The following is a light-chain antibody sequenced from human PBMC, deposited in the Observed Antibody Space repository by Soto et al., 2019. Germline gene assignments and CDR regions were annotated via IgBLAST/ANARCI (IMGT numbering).Light chain of an antibody. J-gene: IGLJ7*01. V-gene: IGLV3-25*03. CDR2: KDS. CDR3: QSADSSVSGAV. CDR1: ALPKQY. Sequence: SYELTQPPSVSVSPGQTARITCSGDALPKQYAYWYQQKPGQAPVLVIYKDSERPSGIPERFSGSSSGTTVTLTISGVQAEDEADYYCQSADSSVSGAVFGGGTKLTVL.